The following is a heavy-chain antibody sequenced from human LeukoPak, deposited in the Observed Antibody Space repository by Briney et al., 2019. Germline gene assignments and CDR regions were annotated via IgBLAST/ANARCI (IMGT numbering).Heavy chain of an antibody. CDR1: GFTFSSYW. V-gene: IGHV3-7*01. Sequence: GGSLRLSCAASGFTFSSYWMSWVRQAPGKGVEWVANMNRDGSEKNYVDSIKGRFTISRDNAANSLYLQMNSLRVEDTAVYYCARDGGIIRFGGQDVWGQGTTVTVSS. D-gene: IGHD3-16*01. CDR3: ARDGGIIRFGGQDV. CDR2: MNRDGSEK. J-gene: IGHJ6*02.